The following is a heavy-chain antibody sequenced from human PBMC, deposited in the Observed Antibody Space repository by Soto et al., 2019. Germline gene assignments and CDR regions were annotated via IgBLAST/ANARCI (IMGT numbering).Heavy chain of an antibody. CDR1: GGSISSSSYY. CDR3: ARGFPTVVTVDY. Sequence: QLQLQESGPGLVKPSETLSLTCTVSGGSISSSSYYWGWIRQPPGKGLEWIGSVYYSGSTYYNPSLKSRVTISVDTSKNQFSLKLSSVTAADTAVYYCARGFPTVVTVDYWGQGTLVTVSS. V-gene: IGHV4-39*01. J-gene: IGHJ4*02. CDR2: VYYSGST. D-gene: IGHD4-17*01.